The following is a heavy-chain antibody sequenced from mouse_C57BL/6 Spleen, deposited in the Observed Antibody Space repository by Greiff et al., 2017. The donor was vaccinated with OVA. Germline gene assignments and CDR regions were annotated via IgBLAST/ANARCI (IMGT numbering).Heavy chain of an antibody. D-gene: IGHD4-1*01. CDR1: GFTFSSYA. Sequence: DVQLVESGGGLVKPGGSLKLSCAASGFTFSSYAMSWVRQTPEKRLEWVATISDGGSYTYYPDNVKGRFTISRDNAKNNLYLQMSHLKSEDTAMYYCARDRGLGRDWYFDVWGTGTTVTVSS. J-gene: IGHJ1*03. V-gene: IGHV5-4*01. CDR2: ISDGGSYT. CDR3: ARDRGLGRDWYFDV.